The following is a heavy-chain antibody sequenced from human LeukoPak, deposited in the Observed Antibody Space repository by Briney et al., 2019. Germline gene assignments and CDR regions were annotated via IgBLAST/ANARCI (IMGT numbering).Heavy chain of an antibody. V-gene: IGHV4-31*03. Sequence: SQTLSLTCTVSGGSISSGGYYWSWIRQHPGKGLEWIGYIYYSGSTYYNPSLKSRVTISVDTSKNQFSLKLSSVTAADTAVYCRARASSGWYGPFDYWGQGTLVTVSS. CDR3: ARASSGWYGPFDY. CDR1: GGSISSGGYY. CDR2: IYYSGST. J-gene: IGHJ4*02. D-gene: IGHD6-19*01.